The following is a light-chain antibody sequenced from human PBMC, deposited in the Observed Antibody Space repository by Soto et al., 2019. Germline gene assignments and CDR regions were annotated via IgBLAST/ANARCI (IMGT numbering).Light chain of an antibody. Sequence: AIRMTQSPSSFSASTGDRVTITCRESQGISCYLAWYQQKPGKAPKLLIYAASTLQSGVPSRFSGSGSGTDFTLTISSLQSEDLATYYCQQYDSDARTFGQGTKVEIK. V-gene: IGKV1-8*01. J-gene: IGKJ1*01. CDR1: QGISCY. CDR2: AAS. CDR3: QQYDSDART.